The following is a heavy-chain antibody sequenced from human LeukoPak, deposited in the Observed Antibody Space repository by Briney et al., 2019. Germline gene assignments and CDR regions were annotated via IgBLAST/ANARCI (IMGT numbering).Heavy chain of an antibody. V-gene: IGHV1-2*02. J-gene: IGHJ6*04. CDR3: VRASSITMVRGGPMDV. Sequence: GASVQVSCKASGYTFTGYYMHWVRQAPGQGLEWMGWINPNNGGTNYAQKFQGRVTMTRDTSISTAYMELSRLRSDDTAVYYGVRASSITMVRGGPMDVWGKGTTVTISS. D-gene: IGHD3-10*01. CDR2: INPNNGGT. CDR1: GYTFTGYY.